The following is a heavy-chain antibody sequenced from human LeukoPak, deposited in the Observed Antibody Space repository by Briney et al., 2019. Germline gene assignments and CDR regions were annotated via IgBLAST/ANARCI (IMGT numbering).Heavy chain of an antibody. V-gene: IGHV3-74*01. CDR3: ASDSPYYGMDV. CDR1: GFTFSSYA. J-gene: IGHJ6*02. CDR2: INGDGSVT. Sequence: PGGSLRLSCAASGFTFSSYAMRWVRQAPGKGLLWVSRINGDGSVTVYADSVKGRFTISRDNAKNTLYLQMSSLRAEDTAVYHCASDSPYYGMDVWGQGTTVTVS.